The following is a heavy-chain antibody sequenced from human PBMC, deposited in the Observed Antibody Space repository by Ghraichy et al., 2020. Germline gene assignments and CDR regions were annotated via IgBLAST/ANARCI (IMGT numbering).Heavy chain of an antibody. V-gene: IGHV4-4*02. CDR3: ARVPGLDTAMVAGYY. D-gene: IGHD5-18*01. J-gene: IGHJ4*02. CDR2: IYHSGST. Sequence: SETLSLTCAVSGGSISSSNWWSWVRQPPGKGLEWIGEIYHSGSTNYNPSLKSRVTISVDKSKNQFSLKLSSVTAADTAVYYCARVPGLDTAMVAGYYWGQGTLVTVSS. CDR1: GGSISSSNW.